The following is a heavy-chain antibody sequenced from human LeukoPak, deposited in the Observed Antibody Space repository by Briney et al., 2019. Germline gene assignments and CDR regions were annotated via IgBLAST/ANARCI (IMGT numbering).Heavy chain of an antibody. V-gene: IGHV3-30*02. CDR3: ARPDILTGSYFDY. D-gene: IGHD3-9*01. CDR2: IRYDGSNK. Sequence: GGSLRLSCAASGFTFSSYGMHWVRQAPGKGLEWVAFIRYDGSNKYYADSVKGRFTISRDNSKNTLYLQMNSLRAEGTAVYYCARPDILTGSYFDYWGQGTLVTVSS. CDR1: GFTFSSYG. J-gene: IGHJ4*02.